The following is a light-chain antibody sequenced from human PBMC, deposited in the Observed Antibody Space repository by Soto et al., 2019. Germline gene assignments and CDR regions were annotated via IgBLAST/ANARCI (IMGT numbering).Light chain of an antibody. Sequence: EIVLTQSPATLSLSPGERATLSCRASHSVSNYLAWYQQKPGQAPRLLIYDASNRAPGIPARFSGSGSGTDFTLTISSLEPEDFAVYYCQQRSNWPPLFTFGPGTKVDVK. V-gene: IGKV3-11*01. CDR1: HSVSNY. J-gene: IGKJ3*01. CDR2: DAS. CDR3: QQRSNWPPLFT.